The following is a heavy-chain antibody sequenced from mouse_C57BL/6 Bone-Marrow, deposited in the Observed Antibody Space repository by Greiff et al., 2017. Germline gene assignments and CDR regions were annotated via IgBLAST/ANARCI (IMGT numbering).Heavy chain of an antibody. CDR1: GFTFSSYA. CDR2: ISDGGSYT. J-gene: IGHJ3*01. V-gene: IGHV5-4*03. D-gene: IGHD1-1*01. Sequence: EVKVVESGGGLVKPGGSLKLSCAASGFTFSSYAMSWVRQTPEKRLEWVATISDGGSYTYYPDNVKGRFPISRDNAKNNLYLQMSHLKSEDTAMYYCARVDYYGSSWFAYWGQGTLVTVSA. CDR3: ARVDYYGSSWFAY.